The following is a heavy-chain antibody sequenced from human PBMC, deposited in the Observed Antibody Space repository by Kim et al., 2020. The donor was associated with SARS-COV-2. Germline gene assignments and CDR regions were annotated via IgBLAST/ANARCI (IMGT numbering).Heavy chain of an antibody. CDR3: ARRGVSGRLGELSLFGLRTPGYGMDV. CDR2: ISAYNGNT. J-gene: IGHJ6*02. V-gene: IGHV1-18*04. Sequence: ASVKVSCKASGYTFTSYGISWVRQAPGQGLEWMGWISAYNGNTNYAQKLQGRVTMTTDTSTSTAYMELRSLRSDDTAVYYCARRGVSGRLGELSLFGLRTPGYGMDVWGQGTTVTVSS. D-gene: IGHD3-16*02. CDR1: GYTFTSYG.